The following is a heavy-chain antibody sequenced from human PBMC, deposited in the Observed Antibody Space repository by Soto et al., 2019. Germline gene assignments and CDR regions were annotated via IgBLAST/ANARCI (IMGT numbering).Heavy chain of an antibody. D-gene: IGHD6-6*01. CDR3: ARGGDLIAARRHYYYGMDV. Sequence: QVQLVQSGAEVKKPGASVKVSCKASGYTFTGYYMHWVRQAPGQGLEWMGWINPNSGGTNYAQKFQGWVTMTRDTSISTAYMELSRLRSDDTAVYYCARGGDLIAARRHYYYGMDVWGQGTTVTVSS. V-gene: IGHV1-2*04. J-gene: IGHJ6*02. CDR2: INPNSGGT. CDR1: GYTFTGYY.